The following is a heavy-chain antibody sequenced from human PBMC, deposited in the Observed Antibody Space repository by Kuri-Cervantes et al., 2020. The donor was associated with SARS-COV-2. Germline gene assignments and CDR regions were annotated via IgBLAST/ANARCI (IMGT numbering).Heavy chain of an antibody. CDR1: GGSISSYY. Sequence: ESLKISCTVSGGSISSYYWSWIRQPPGKGLEWIGYIYYSGSTNYNPSLKSRVTISVDTSKNQFSLKLSSVTAADTAVYYCARGKGTNSYFYGLDVWGQGTTVTVSS. J-gene: IGHJ6*02. CDR2: IYYSGST. CDR3: ARGKGTNSYFYGLDV. V-gene: IGHV4-59*12.